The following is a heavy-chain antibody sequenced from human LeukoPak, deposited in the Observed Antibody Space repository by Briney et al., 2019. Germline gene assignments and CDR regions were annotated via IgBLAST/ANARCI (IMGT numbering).Heavy chain of an antibody. Sequence: GASVKVSCKASGGTFSSYAISWVRQAPGQGLEWMGGIIPIFGTANYAQKFQGRVTITADESTSTAYMELSSLRSEDTAVYYCAREHIAAAGTDAFDIWGQGTMVTVSS. CDR2: IIPIFGTA. J-gene: IGHJ3*02. CDR3: AREHIAAAGTDAFDI. D-gene: IGHD6-13*01. V-gene: IGHV1-69*13. CDR1: GGTFSSYA.